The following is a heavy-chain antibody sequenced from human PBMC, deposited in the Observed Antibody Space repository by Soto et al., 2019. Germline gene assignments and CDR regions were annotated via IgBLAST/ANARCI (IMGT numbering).Heavy chain of an antibody. Sequence: SETLSLTCTVSGGSISYYYWSWIRQPAGKGLEWIGRIYTSGSTNYNPSLKSRVTMSVDTSKNQFSLTLTSVTAADSAVYFCARPRGHTSGVFESWGQGTTVTVSS. D-gene: IGHD5-18*01. CDR2: IYTSGST. CDR1: GGSISYYY. V-gene: IGHV4-4*07. CDR3: ARPRGHTSGVFES. J-gene: IGHJ3*02.